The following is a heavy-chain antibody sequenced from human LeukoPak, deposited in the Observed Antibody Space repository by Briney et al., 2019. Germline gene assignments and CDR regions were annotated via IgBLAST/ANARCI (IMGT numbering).Heavy chain of an antibody. D-gene: IGHD6-6*01. CDR3: ARLAAPIYYYYYYMDV. V-gene: IGHV4-34*01. Sequence: SETLSLTCAVYGGSFSGYYWSWIRQPPGKGLEWIGEINHSGSTKYNASLKSRVTISVDTSKIQFSMKLSSVTAADTAVYYCARLAAPIYYYYYYMDVWGKGTTVTVSS. CDR2: INHSGST. J-gene: IGHJ6*03. CDR1: GGSFSGYY.